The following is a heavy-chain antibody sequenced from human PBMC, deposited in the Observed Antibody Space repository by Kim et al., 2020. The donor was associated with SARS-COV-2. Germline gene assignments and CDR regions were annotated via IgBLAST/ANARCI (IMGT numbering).Heavy chain of an antibody. CDR3: ARDGGCSSTSCSSGMDV. J-gene: IGHJ6*02. Sequence: ASVKVSCKASGYTFTGYYMHWVRQAPGQGLEWMGWINPNSGGTNYAQKFQGRVTMTRDTSISTAYMELSRLRSDDTAVYYCARDGGCSSTSCSSGMDVWGQGTTVTVSS. CDR1: GYTFTGYY. CDR2: INPNSGGT. V-gene: IGHV1-2*02. D-gene: IGHD2-2*01.